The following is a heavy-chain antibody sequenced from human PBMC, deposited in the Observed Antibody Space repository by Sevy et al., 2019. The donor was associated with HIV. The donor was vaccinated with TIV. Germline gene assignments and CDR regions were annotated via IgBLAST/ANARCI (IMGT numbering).Heavy chain of an antibody. CDR3: AHETFGRFES. D-gene: IGHD3-16*01. J-gene: IGHJ4*02. V-gene: IGHV3-7*01. Sequence: GGSLRLSCAASGFTFSANGMNWVRQAPGKGLEWVANLKEDGSEKHYADSVEGRFTISRDNAKNLLFLQMNSLRVEDTAVYYCAHETFGRFESWGQGTLVTVSS. CDR1: GFTFSANG. CDR2: LKEDGSEK.